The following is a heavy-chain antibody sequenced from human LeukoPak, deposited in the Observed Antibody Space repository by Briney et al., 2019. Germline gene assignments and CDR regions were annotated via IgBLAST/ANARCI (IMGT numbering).Heavy chain of an antibody. CDR3: ARVGFLVGGVPYGY. D-gene: IGHD3-10*01. CDR1: GFTFSSYS. CDR2: ISSSSSTI. J-gene: IGHJ4*02. V-gene: IGHV3-48*01. Sequence: GGSLRLSCAASGFTFSSYSMNWVRQAPGKGLEWVSYISSSSSTIYYADSVKGRFTISRDNAKNSLYLQMNSLRAEDTAVFYCARVGFLVGGVPYGYWGREPWSPSPQ.